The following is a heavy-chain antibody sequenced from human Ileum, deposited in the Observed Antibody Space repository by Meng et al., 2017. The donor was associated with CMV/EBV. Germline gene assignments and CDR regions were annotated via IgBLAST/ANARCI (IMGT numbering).Heavy chain of an antibody. CDR2: IYHGGST. CDR3: ARGPGGFGDFNFDY. CDR1: GDSITSFY. V-gene: IGHV4-4*07. J-gene: IGHJ4*02. Sequence: QVQLQESGPGLVKPSETLFLTCTVSGDSITSFYWSWIRQPAGKALEWIGRIYHGGSTNYNPSLKSRVTLSVDTSKNQFSMRLTSVTAADTAVYYCARGPGGFGDFNFDYLGQGTLVTVAS. D-gene: IGHD3-16*01.